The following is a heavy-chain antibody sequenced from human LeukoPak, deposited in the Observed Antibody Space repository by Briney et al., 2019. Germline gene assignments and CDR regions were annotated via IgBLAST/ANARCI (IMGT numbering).Heavy chain of an antibody. CDR3: AANPDTAMVWDVPRFVDY. V-gene: IGHV3-30*01. J-gene: IGHJ4*02. CDR2: ISYDGSNK. Sequence: PGGSLRLSCAASGFTFSTYAMSWVRQAPGKGLEWVAVISYDGSNKYYADSVKGRFTISRDNSKNTLYLQMNSLRAEDTAVYYCAANPDTAMVWDVPRFVDYWGQGTLVTVSS. CDR1: GFTFSTYA. D-gene: IGHD5-18*01.